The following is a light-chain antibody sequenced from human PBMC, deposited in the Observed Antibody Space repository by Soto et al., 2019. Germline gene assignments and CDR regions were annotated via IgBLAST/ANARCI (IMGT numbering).Light chain of an antibody. V-gene: IGKV1-5*03. J-gene: IGKJ2*01. CDR1: HNIDSW. CDR2: KAS. Sequence: DIQMTQSPSILSASVGARVTITCRASHNIDSWLAWFQQRPGKAANLLIQKASTLENGVPLRFSGSGSGTEFTLTISSLQPEDFATYDCQKYYSYVYTFGQGTKVDIK. CDR3: QKYYSYVYT.